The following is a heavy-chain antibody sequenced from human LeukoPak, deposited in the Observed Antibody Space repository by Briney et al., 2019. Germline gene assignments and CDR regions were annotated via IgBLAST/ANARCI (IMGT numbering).Heavy chain of an antibody. CDR2: IKDDGSQQ. CDR3: ARFKLYHGAFDV. J-gene: IGHJ3*01. Sequence: GGSLGLSCAASGFTLSNYWMAWVRQAPGKGLEWVASIKDDGSQQWHVDSVRGRFTIFRDNAKNSLYLYMNSLRAEDTAVYYCARFKLYHGAFDVWGQGTMVTVSS. D-gene: IGHD2-2*01. V-gene: IGHV3-7*01. CDR1: GFTLSNYW.